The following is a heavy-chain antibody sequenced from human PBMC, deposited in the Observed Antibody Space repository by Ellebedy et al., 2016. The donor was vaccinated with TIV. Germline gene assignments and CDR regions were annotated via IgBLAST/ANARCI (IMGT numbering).Heavy chain of an antibody. CDR2: ISGSGVTT. CDR1: KFTFNNYA. J-gene: IGHJ4*02. D-gene: IGHD3-22*01. Sequence: PGGSLRLSCAASKFTFNNYAMSRVRQAPGKGLEWVSAISGSGVTTYYADSVKGRFTISRDNSKNTLYLQMNSLRAEDTALYYCARDRRYFDSTNYGDGSSRVRYYFDYWGQGTLVTVSS. V-gene: IGHV3-23*01. CDR3: ARDRRYFDSTNYGDGSSRVRYYFDY.